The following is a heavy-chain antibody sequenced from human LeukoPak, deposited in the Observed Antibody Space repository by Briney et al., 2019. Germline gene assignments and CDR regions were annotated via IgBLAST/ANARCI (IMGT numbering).Heavy chain of an antibody. V-gene: IGHV4-61*02. CDR1: GGSISSGSYY. Sequence: PSETLSLTCTVSGGSISSGSYYWSWIRQPAGTGLEWIGRIYTSGSTNYNPSLKGRVTISVDTSKNQFSLKLSSVTAADTAVYYCGRLHASHYYYMDVWGKGTTVTISS. J-gene: IGHJ6*03. D-gene: IGHD2-15*01. CDR2: IYTSGST. CDR3: GRLHASHYYYMDV.